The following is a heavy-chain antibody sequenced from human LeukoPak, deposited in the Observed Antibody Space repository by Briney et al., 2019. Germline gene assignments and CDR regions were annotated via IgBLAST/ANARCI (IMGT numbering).Heavy chain of an antibody. D-gene: IGHD3-10*01. Sequence: ASVKVSCKASGYTFTSYAMNWVRQAPGQGLEWMGWINTNTGNPTYAQGFTGRFVFSLDTSVSTAYLQISSLKAEDTAMYYCARPTKGGRFGDHAFDIWGQGTMVTVSS. CDR1: GYTFTSYA. J-gene: IGHJ3*02. V-gene: IGHV7-4-1*02. CDR3: ARPTKGGRFGDHAFDI. CDR2: INTNTGNP.